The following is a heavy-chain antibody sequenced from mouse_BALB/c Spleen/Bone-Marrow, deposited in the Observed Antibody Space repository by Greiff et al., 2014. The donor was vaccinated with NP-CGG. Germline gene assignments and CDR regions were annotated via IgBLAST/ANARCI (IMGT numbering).Heavy chain of an antibody. D-gene: IGHD1-1*01. Sequence: VQLKESGAELVKPGASVKLSCTASGFNIKDTYMHWVKQRPEQGLEWIGRIGPANGNTKYDPKFQGKATITADTSSNTAYLQLSSMTSEDTAVYYCASYYYGRAWFAYWGQGTLVTVSA. CDR1: GFNIKDTY. CDR2: IGPANGNT. CDR3: ASYYYGRAWFAY. J-gene: IGHJ3*01. V-gene: IGHV14-3*02.